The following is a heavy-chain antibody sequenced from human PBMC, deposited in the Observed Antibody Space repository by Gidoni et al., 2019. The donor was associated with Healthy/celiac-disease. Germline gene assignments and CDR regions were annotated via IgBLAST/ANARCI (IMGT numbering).Heavy chain of an antibody. CDR1: YSTFTSYG. D-gene: IGHD5-12*01. CDR2: ISAYNGNT. V-gene: IGHV1-18*04. CDR3: ERAFRGYEYYFDY. Sequence: VQLVLSGAEVKKPWASVTVSCFASYSTFTSYGISWVRLAPGQGLEWMGWISAYNGNTNYAQKLQGRVTMNTDTSTSTAYMELRSLRSDDTAVYYCERAFRGYEYYFDYWGQGTLVTVSS. J-gene: IGHJ4*02.